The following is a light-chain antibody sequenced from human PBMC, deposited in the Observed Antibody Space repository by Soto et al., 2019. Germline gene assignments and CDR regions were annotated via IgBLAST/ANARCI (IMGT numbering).Light chain of an antibody. V-gene: IGLV1-40*01. CDR2: GNS. J-gene: IGLJ1*01. Sequence: QSVLTQPPSVSGAPGQRVTISFSGSSSNIGEGADVHWYQQLPGTAPKLLIYGNSNRPSGVPDRFSGSKSGTSASLAITGLQAEDEADYYCQYYDSSLSGYVFGTGTTLTVL. CDR3: QYYDSSLSGYV. CDR1: SSNIGEGAD.